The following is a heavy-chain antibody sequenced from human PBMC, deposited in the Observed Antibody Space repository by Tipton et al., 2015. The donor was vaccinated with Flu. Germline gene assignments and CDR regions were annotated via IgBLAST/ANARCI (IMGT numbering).Heavy chain of an antibody. CDR3: AGSIGVGYYFDY. CDR2: IYYSGST. D-gene: IGHD3-16*01. Sequence: TLSLTCTVSGGSISSGGYYWSWIRQHPGKGLEWIGYIYYSGSTYYNPSLKSRVTISVDTSKNQFSLKLSSVTAADTAVYYCAGSIGVGYYFDYWGQGTLVTFSS. J-gene: IGHJ4*02. V-gene: IGHV4-31*03. CDR1: GGSISSGGYY.